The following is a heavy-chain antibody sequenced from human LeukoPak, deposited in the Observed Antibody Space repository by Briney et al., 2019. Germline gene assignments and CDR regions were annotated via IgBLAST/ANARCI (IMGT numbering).Heavy chain of an antibody. D-gene: IGHD4-11*01. CDR3: VRLGLQYYNWFDP. J-gene: IGHJ5*02. CDR1: GGSISSGGYY. V-gene: IGHV4-31*03. CDR2: IYYSGST. Sequence: SETLSLTCTVSGGSISSGGYYWSWIRQHPGKGLEWIGYIYYSGSTYYNPSLKSRVTISVDTSKNQFSLKLSSVTAADTAVYYCVRLGLQYYNWFDPWGQGTLVTVSS.